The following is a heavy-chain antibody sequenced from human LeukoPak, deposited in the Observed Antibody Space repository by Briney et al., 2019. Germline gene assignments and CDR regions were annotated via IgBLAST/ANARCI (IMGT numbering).Heavy chain of an antibody. CDR2: ISAYNGNT. D-gene: IGHD6-13*01. V-gene: IGHV1-18*01. CDR1: GYTFTSYG. CDR3: ARGNRGSSWYYFDY. J-gene: IGHJ4*02. Sequence: ASVKVSCKASGYTFTSYGISWVRQAPGQGLEWMGWISAYNGNTNYAQKLQGRVTITRNTSISTAYMELSSLRSEDTAVYYCARGNRGSSWYYFDYWGQGTLVTVSS.